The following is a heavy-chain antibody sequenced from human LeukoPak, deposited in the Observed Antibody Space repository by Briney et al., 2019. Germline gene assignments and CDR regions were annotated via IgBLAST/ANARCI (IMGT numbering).Heavy chain of an antibody. CDR1: GYTLPELS. V-gene: IGHV1-24*01. J-gene: IGHJ4*02. D-gene: IGHD5-12*01. CDR3: ATSAGFRGVATITNSDY. CDR2: FDPEDGET. Sequence: GASVNVSCKVSGYTLPELSMHWVRQAPGKGLEWMGGFDPEDGETIYAQQFQRRVTITEDTSTDTAYMELSSLRSEDTAVYYCATSAGFRGVATITNSDYWGQGTLVTVSS.